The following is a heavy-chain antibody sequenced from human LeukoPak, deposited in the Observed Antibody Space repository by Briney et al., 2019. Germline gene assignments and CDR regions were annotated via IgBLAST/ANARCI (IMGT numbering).Heavy chain of an antibody. J-gene: IGHJ4*02. V-gene: IGHV3-48*03. CDR2: ISSSGDTI. CDR1: GFTFSSYE. Sequence: HSGGSLRLSCAASGFTFSSYEMNWVRQAPGKGLEWVSYISSSGDTIYYADSVKGRFTISRDNAKNSLYLQMNNLRVEDTALYFCARDSHSGNYGGGVEYWGQGTRVTVSS. D-gene: IGHD1-26*01. CDR3: ARDSHSGNYGGGVEY.